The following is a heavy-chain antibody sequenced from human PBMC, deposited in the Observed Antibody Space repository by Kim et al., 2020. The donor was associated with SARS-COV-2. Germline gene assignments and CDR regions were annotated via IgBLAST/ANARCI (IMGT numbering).Heavy chain of an antibody. V-gene: IGHV3-21*01. D-gene: IGHD3-22*01. J-gene: IGHJ4*02. CDR2: ISSSSSYI. CDR1: GFTFSSYS. CDR3: ARDHRTSYYYDSSGSIFRDY. Sequence: GGSLRLSCAASGFTFSSYSMNWVRQAPGKGLEWVSSISSSSSYIYYADSVKGRFTISRDNAKNSLYLQMNSLRAEDTAVYYCARDHRTSYYYDSSGSIFRDYWGQGTLVTVSS.